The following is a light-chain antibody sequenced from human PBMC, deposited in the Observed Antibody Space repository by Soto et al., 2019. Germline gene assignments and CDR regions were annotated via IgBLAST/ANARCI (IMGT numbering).Light chain of an antibody. Sequence: EIVLTQSPGTLSLSPGERATLSCRASQSVSNNYLAWYQQKPGQAPRLLIYAASTRATGIPVRFSGSGAETECTRTIRSLQSEDAPLDYCRQYNNWPWTFGQGTKVDIK. CDR2: AAS. CDR3: RQYNNWPWT. J-gene: IGKJ1*01. V-gene: IGKV3-15*01. CDR1: QSVSNN.